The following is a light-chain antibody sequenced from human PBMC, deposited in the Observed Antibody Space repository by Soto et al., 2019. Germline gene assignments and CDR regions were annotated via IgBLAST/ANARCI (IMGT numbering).Light chain of an antibody. J-gene: IGKJ5*01. CDR1: QSVSSY. V-gene: IGKV3-11*01. CDR3: QQRSNWPRIT. Sequence: EIVVTQYPATLSLSAGERATLSCRASQSVSSYLAWYQQKPGQAPRLLIYDASNRATGIPARFSGSGCGTDFTLPICGLEPEDFSVYYCQQRSNWPRITFGQGTRLEIK. CDR2: DAS.